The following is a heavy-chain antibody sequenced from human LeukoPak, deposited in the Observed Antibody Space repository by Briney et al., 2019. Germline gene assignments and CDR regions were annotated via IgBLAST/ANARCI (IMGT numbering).Heavy chain of an antibody. CDR1: EFTFSSYW. V-gene: IGHV3-74*03. D-gene: IGHD1-1*01. CDR2: VSDDGSTT. J-gene: IGHJ3*02. Sequence: GGSLRLSCAASEFTFSSYWMYWVRQAPGKGLVWVSRVSDDGSTTTYADSVKGRFTISRDNAKNTLYLQMNSLRPEDTAVYYCVRHNAARAFDIWGQGTVVIVSS. CDR3: VRHNAARAFDI.